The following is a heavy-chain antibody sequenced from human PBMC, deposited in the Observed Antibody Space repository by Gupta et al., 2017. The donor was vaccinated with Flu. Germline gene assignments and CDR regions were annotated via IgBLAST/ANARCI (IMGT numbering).Heavy chain of an antibody. Sequence: EVQLVESGGGLVQPGRSLRLSCAASGFTFGDYAMHWVRQAPGKGLEWVSGITWRSGIITYADSVKGRFTISRDNAKNSLYLQMNSLRPDDTALYFCARDGLSYKSDYFYMDVWGKGTAVTVSS. CDR2: ITWRSGII. J-gene: IGHJ6*03. CDR1: GFTFGDYA. CDR3: ARDGLSYKSDYFYMDV. D-gene: IGHD5-24*01. V-gene: IGHV3-9*01.